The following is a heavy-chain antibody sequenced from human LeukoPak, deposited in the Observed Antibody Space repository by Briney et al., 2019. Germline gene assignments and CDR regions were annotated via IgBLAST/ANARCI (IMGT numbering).Heavy chain of an antibody. J-gene: IGHJ4*02. V-gene: IGHV3-30*18. Sequence: GGSLRLSCAASGFTFSRNAVHWVRQAPGKGLEWVALISHDGSNTDYTDSVKGRFTITRDNSKNTLYLQMNSLRAEDTAVYYCAKEMKPWMHFDYWGQGTLVTVSS. CDR2: ISHDGSNT. CDR3: AKEMKPWMHFDY. CDR1: GFTFSRNA. D-gene: IGHD5-12*01.